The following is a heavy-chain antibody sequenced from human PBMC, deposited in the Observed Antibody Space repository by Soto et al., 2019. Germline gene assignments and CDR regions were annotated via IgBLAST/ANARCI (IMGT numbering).Heavy chain of an antibody. CDR3: ARGPELKKAMFRTDYYYDYMDV. J-gene: IGHJ6*03. V-gene: IGHV4-31*03. D-gene: IGHD3-10*01. CDR2: IYYSGST. CDR1: GGSISSGGYY. Sequence: QVQLQESGPGLVKPSQTLSLTCTVSGGSISSGGYYWSWIRQHPGKGLEWIGYIYYSGSTYYNPSLKSRVTISVDTSKTQFSLKLSSVTAADTAVYYCARGPELKKAMFRTDYYYDYMDVWGKGTTVTVSS.